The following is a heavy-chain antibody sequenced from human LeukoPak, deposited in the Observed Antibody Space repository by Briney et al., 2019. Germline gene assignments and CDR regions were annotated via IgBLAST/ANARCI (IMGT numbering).Heavy chain of an antibody. V-gene: IGHV3-7*03. Sequence: GGSLRLSCAASGFTFSSYWMTWVRQAPGKGLEWVANIKQDGSEKYYVDSVKGRFTISRDNAKNSLYLQMNSLRAEDTAVYYCAKDQYDYVWGSYRYRSIDYWGQGTLVTVSS. J-gene: IGHJ4*02. CDR1: GFTFSSYW. CDR3: AKDQYDYVWGSYRYRSIDY. CDR2: IKQDGSEK. D-gene: IGHD3-16*02.